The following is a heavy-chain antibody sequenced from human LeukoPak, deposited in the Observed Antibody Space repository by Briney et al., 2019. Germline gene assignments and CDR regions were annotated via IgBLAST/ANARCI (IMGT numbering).Heavy chain of an antibody. J-gene: IGHJ4*02. CDR1: GFTFSDYY. CDR3: ARGGYYDNSGASDY. CDR2: ISSSGSTI. Sequence: GGSLRLSCAASGFTFSDYYMSWIRQAPGKGLEWVSYISSSGSTIYYADSVKGRFTLSRDNAKNSLYLQMNSLRADDTALYYCARGGYYDNSGASDYWGQGTLVSVSS. D-gene: IGHD3-22*01. V-gene: IGHV3-11*01.